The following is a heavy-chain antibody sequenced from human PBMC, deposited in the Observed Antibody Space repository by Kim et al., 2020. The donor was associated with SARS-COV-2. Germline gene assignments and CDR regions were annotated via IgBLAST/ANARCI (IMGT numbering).Heavy chain of an antibody. CDR2: IWYDGSNK. V-gene: IGHV3-33*01. J-gene: IGHJ3*02. Sequence: GGSLRLSCAASGFTFSSYGMHWVRQAPGKGLEWVAVIWYDGSNKYYADSVKGRFTISRDNSKNTLYLQMNSLRAEDTAVYYCARDWVHDAFDIWGQGTMVTVSS. D-gene: IGHD3-16*01. CDR3: ARDWVHDAFDI. CDR1: GFTFSSYG.